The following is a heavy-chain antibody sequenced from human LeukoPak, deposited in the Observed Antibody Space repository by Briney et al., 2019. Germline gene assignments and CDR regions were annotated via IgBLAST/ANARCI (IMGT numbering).Heavy chain of an antibody. J-gene: IGHJ4*02. CDR1: GGTFSSYA. D-gene: IGHD6-13*01. CDR3: AREGQQLVFHFDY. V-gene: IGHV1-69*04. CDR2: IIPILGIA. Sequence: ASVKVTCKASGGTFSSYAISWVRQAPGQGLEWMGRIIPILGIANYAQKFQGRVTITADKSTSTAYMELSSLRSEDTAVYYCAREGQQLVFHFDYWGQGTLVTVSS.